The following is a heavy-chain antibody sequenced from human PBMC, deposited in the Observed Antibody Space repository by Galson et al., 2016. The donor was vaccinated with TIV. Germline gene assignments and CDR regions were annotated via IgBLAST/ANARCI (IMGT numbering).Heavy chain of an antibody. CDR2: IIGSGVNT. CDR1: GFTFSNYA. V-gene: IGHV3-23*01. J-gene: IGHJ3*02. CDR3: AKDRITWTLRGAFDI. D-gene: IGHD3/OR15-3a*01. Sequence: SLRLSCAVSGFTFSNYAMNWVRQAPGKRLEWVASIIGSGVNTYHAESVRGRFTISRDNSKNTLYLQMNSLRAEDTAVYYCAKDRITWTLRGAFDIWGQGTMVTVSA.